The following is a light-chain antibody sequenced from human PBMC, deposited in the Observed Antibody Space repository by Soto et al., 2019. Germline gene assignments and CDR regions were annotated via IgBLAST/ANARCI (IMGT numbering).Light chain of an antibody. CDR1: QSISSW. CDR3: QQYNSYSPT. Sequence: DIQMTQSPSTLSASVGDRVTITCRASQSISSWLAWYQQKPGKAPKLLIYDASSLESGVPSRFSGSGSRTEFTLTIRSLQPDDFATYYCQQYNSYSPTFGPGTKVDIK. V-gene: IGKV1-5*01. J-gene: IGKJ3*01. CDR2: DAS.